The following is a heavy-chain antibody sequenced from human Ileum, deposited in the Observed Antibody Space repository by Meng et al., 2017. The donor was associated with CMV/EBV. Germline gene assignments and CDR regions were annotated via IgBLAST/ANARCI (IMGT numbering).Heavy chain of an antibody. D-gene: IGHD2/OR15-2a*01. CDR3: TRRIKTWFDP. Sequence: PETLSLTCTVSGGSIRSSPYYWAWIRLPPGKGLEWIGSIYYSGTTFYNPSLKSRVTITVDTSKNYLSLNLSSVTAADTAVYYCTRRIKTWFDPWGQGTLVTVSS. CDR2: IYYSGTT. CDR1: GGSIRSSPYY. J-gene: IGHJ5*02. V-gene: IGHV4-39*01.